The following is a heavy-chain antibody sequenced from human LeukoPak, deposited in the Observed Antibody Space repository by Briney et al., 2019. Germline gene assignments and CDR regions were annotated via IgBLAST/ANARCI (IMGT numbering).Heavy chain of an antibody. J-gene: IGHJ4*02. D-gene: IGHD4-17*01. Sequence: PSETLSLTRAVYGGSCSGYYWSWIRQPPGKGLKWIGEINHSGGTSYNPSLKSRLTTSVDTSKNQFSLKLSSVTAADTAVYYCARGTPTVTTPRDWGQGTLVTVSS. V-gene: IGHV4-34*01. CDR1: GGSCSGYY. CDR3: ARGTPTVTTPRD. CDR2: INHSGGT.